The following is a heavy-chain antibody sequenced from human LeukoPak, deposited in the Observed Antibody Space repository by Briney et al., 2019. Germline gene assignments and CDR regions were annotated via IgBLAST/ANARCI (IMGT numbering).Heavy chain of an antibody. Sequence: GGSLRLSCAASGFTFSSYWMSWVRQAPGKGLEWVANIKQDGSEKYYVGSVKGRFTISRDNDKNALYLQMNSLRAEDTAVYYCARPLPGIAAAGFDYWGQGTLVTVPS. V-gene: IGHV3-7*01. CDR2: IKQDGSEK. J-gene: IGHJ4*02. D-gene: IGHD6-13*01. CDR3: ARPLPGIAAAGFDY. CDR1: GFTFSSYW.